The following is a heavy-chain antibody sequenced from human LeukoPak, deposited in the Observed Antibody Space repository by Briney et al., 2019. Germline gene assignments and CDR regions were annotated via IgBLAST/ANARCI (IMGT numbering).Heavy chain of an antibody. D-gene: IGHD6-6*01. CDR2: ISSSGSTT. J-gene: IGHJ4*02. V-gene: IGHV3-11*04. CDR1: GFTFSDDY. CDR3: ARDSSFDY. Sequence: PGGSLRHSCAPSGFTFSDDYMSWIRQAPGKGLEWVSYISSSGSTTYYADSEKGRYTISRENEKNSLYLQMNSLRAEDTAVYYCARDSSFDYWGQGTLVTVSS.